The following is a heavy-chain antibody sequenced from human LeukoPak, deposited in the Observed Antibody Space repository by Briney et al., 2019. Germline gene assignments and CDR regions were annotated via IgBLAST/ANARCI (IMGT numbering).Heavy chain of an antibody. Sequence: SETLSLTCAVSGYSISSGYYWGWIRPPPGKGLEWIGSIYHCGSTYYNPSLKSRVTISVDTSKNQFSLKLSSVTAADTAVYYCARHLDWFDPWGQGTLVTVSS. D-gene: IGHD1-1*01. CDR3: ARHLDWFDP. J-gene: IGHJ5*02. CDR2: IYHCGST. CDR1: GYSISSGYY. V-gene: IGHV4-38-2*01.